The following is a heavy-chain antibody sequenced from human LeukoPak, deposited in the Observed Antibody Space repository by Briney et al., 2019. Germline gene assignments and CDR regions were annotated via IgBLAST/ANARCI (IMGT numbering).Heavy chain of an antibody. D-gene: IGHD5-18*01. J-gene: IGHJ3*02. CDR1: GYTFTGYY. Sequence: ASVTVSCMASGYTFTGYYMHWVRPAPGQGLEWMGRINPNSGGTNYAQKFQGRVTMTRDTSISTAYMELSRLRSDDTAVYYCARSSYGDFDIWGQGTMVTVSS. CDR2: INPNSGGT. V-gene: IGHV1-2*06. CDR3: ARSSYGDFDI.